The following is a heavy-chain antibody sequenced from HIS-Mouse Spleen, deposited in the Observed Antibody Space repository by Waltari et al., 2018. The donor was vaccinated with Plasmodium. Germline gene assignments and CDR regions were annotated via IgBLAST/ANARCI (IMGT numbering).Heavy chain of an antibody. J-gene: IGHJ4*02. CDR3: ARERIVGATVYYFDY. V-gene: IGHV4-39*07. CDR2: IYYSGST. CDR1: GGSISSSSYY. D-gene: IGHD1-26*01. Sequence: QLQLQESGPGLVKPSETLSLTCTVSGGSISSSSYYWGWIRQPPGTGLEWLGSIYYSGSTYYNPSLKSRVTISVDTSKNQCSLKLSSVTAADTAVYYCARERIVGATVYYFDYWGQGTLVTVSS.